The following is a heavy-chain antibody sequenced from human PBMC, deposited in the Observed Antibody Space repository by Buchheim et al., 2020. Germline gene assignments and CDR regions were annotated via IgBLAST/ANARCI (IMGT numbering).Heavy chain of an antibody. D-gene: IGHD3-22*01. CDR3: ARSHSSGYYHLGFDP. J-gene: IGHJ5*02. CDR2: ISSSSSYI. Sequence: EVQLVESGGGLVKPGGSLRLSCAASGFTFSSYSMNWVRQAPGKGLEWVSSISSSSSYIYYADSVKGRFTISRDNAKNSLYLQMNSLRAEDTAVYYCARSHSSGYYHLGFDPWGQGTL. V-gene: IGHV3-21*01. CDR1: GFTFSSYS.